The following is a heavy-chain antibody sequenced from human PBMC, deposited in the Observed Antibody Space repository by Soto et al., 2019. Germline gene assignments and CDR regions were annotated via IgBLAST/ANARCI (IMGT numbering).Heavy chain of an antibody. CDR2: FDPEDGET. CDR3: ATARDITGTTPVDY. V-gene: IGHV1-24*01. CDR1: GYTLTELS. D-gene: IGHD1-7*01. J-gene: IGHJ4*02. Sequence: SVKVSCKVSGYTLTELSMHWVRQAPGKGLEWMGGFDPEDGETIYAQKFQGRVTMTEDTSTDTAYMELSSLRSEDTAVYYCATARDITGTTPVDYWGQGTLVTVSS.